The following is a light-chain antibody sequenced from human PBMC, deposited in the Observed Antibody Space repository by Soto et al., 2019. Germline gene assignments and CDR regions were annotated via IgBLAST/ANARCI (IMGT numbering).Light chain of an antibody. J-gene: IGKJ3*01. CDR2: AAS. CDR1: QSISKY. Sequence: DIQMTQTPSSLSASVGDRVTITCRAGQSISKYLNWYQQKPGKAPKVLIYAASSLQGGVPSRFSGSGSGTDFTLSITSLQPEDSATYCCQQSYSTPYTFGPGSKGDIK. CDR3: QQSYSTPYT. V-gene: IGKV1-39*01.